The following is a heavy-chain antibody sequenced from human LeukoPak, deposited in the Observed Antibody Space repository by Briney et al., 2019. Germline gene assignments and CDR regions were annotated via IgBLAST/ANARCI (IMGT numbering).Heavy chain of an antibody. Sequence: SVKVSCKASGGTFSSYTISWVRQAPGQGLEWMGRIIPILGIANYAQKFQGRVTITADKSTSTAYMELSSLRSEDTAVYYCATGDNNVIVPAAIPFDYWGQGHLVTVSS. J-gene: IGHJ4*02. CDR3: ATGDNNVIVPAAIPFDY. V-gene: IGHV1-69*02. CDR2: IIPILGIA. D-gene: IGHD2-2*01. CDR1: GGTFSSYT.